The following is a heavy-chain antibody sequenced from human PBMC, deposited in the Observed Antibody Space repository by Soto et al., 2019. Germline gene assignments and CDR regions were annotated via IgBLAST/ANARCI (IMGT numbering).Heavy chain of an antibody. D-gene: IGHD3-16*01. CDR3: ARDFVNLLGGNWFDP. V-gene: IGHV3-30-3*01. J-gene: IGHJ5*02. CDR1: GFTFRSYA. Sequence: QVQLVESGGGVAQPGSSLRLSCAASGFTFRSYAMHWVRQAPGKGLEWVAAISYDGSNKYYADSVKGRFTISRDNSKNTLYLQMNSLRAEDTAVYYCARDFVNLLGGNWFDPWGQGTLVTVSS. CDR2: ISYDGSNK.